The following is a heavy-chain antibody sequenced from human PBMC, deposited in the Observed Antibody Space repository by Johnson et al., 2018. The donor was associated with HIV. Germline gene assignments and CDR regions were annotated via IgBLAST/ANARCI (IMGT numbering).Heavy chain of an antibody. CDR2: ISYDGSNK. D-gene: IGHD3-22*01. V-gene: IGHV3-30*18. CDR3: AKGIVVGVRAFDI. Sequence: VQLVESGGGVVQPGRSLRLSCAASGFTFSSYGMHWVRQAPGKGLEWVAVISYDGSNKYYADSVKGRFTISRDNSKNTLYLQMNSLRAEDTAVYYCAKGIVVGVRAFDIWGQGTMVTVSS. J-gene: IGHJ3*02. CDR1: GFTFSSYG.